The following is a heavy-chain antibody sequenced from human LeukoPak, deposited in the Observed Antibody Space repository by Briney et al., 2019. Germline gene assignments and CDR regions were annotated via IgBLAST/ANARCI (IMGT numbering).Heavy chain of an antibody. CDR3: ARSLSTAGIDF. J-gene: IGHJ4*02. Sequence: KPSETLSLTCAVPGYSINTGRYWGWIRQPPGKGLEWIGSVYHSGTTFYNPSLKSRLTISVDTSKNQFSLNLRSVTAADTAVYYCARSLSTAGIDFWGQGTLVTVSS. CDR2: VYHSGTT. D-gene: IGHD2-2*01. V-gene: IGHV4-38-2*01. CDR1: GYSINTGRY.